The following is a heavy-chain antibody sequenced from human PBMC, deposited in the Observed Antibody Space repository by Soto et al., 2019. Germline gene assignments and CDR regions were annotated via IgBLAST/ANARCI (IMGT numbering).Heavy chain of an antibody. CDR3: AGVGYSSGWNPFDY. V-gene: IGHV3-74*01. Sequence: GGSLRLSCAPSGFTFSGYWMHWVRQAPGKGLVWVSRINSDGSSISYADSVKGRFTISRDNAKNTLYLQMNSLRAEDTAVYYCAGVGYSSGWNPFDYWGQGTLVTVSS. D-gene: IGHD6-19*01. CDR2: INSDGSSI. CDR1: GFTFSGYW. J-gene: IGHJ4*02.